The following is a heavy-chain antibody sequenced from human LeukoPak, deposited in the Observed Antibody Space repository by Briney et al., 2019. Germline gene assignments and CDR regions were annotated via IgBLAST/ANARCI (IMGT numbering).Heavy chain of an antibody. D-gene: IGHD4-11*01. CDR2: IYYSGDI. CDR3: ATCDDYIKHVFDY. V-gene: IGHV4-39*01. Sequence: KPSETLSLTCTVSGGSIATSSYFWGWIRQPPGKGLEWIGSIYYSGDIYHNMSLESRVTISADTSKNQFSLKLTSVTAADTAVYYCATCDDYIKHVFDYWGQGILVTVSS. CDR1: GGSIATSSYF. J-gene: IGHJ4*02.